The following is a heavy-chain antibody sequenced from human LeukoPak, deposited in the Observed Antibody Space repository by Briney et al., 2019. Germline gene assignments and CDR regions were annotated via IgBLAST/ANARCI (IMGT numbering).Heavy chain of an antibody. CDR2: IYYSGST. CDR1: GGSISSYY. Sequence: SETLSLTCTVSGGSISSYYWSWIRQPPGKGLGWIGYIYYSGSTNYNPSLKSRVTISVDTSKNQFSLKLSSVTAADTAVYYCARETHGGSLYYPRHYGMDVWGQGTTVTVSS. CDR3: ARETHGGSLYYPRHYGMDV. V-gene: IGHV4-59*01. J-gene: IGHJ6*02. D-gene: IGHD3-16*01.